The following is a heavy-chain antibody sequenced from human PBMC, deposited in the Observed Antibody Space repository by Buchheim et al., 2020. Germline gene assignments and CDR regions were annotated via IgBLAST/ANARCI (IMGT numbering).Heavy chain of an antibody. J-gene: IGHJ4*02. CDR3: ARVPINWNYGYFDY. D-gene: IGHD1-7*01. CDR1: GASISSGGSISSAGYY. CDR2: IYNSGTT. V-gene: IGHV4-31*03. Sequence: QVQLQESGPGLVKPSQTLSLTCTVSGASISSGGSISSAGYYWSWIRQHPGEGLEWIVYIYNSGTTHYNPSLKSRVTISVDTSKNQFSLKLSSVTAADTAVYYCARVPINWNYGYFDYWGQGTL.